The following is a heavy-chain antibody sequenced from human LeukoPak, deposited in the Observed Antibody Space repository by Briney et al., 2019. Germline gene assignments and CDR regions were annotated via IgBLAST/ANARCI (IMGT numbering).Heavy chain of an antibody. V-gene: IGHV5-51*01. D-gene: IGHD6-13*01. CDR3: AIATYGNFYFDH. CDR1: GYSFTNYW. CDR2: IHVTDSET. Sequence: GESLKIYCQASGYSFTNYWVRWVRQMPGEGLEWLGIIHVTDSETKYSPSFQGQVTISADKSIDTACLQWGSLKASDTAMYYCAIATYGNFYFDHCGQGTLLTVSS. J-gene: IGHJ4*02.